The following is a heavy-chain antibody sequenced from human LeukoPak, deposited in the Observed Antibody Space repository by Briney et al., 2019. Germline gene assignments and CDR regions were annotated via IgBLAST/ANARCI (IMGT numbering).Heavy chain of an antibody. Sequence: WGTLRLSCAASGFSFSSYGMSWVRQAPGKGLEWVSAISGSGGSTYYADSVKGRFTISRDNSKNTLFLQMNSLRGEDTAVYYCAKNRTGTTGRDWLDPWGQGTLVTVSS. D-gene: IGHD1-1*01. CDR1: GFSFSSYG. J-gene: IGHJ5*02. CDR2: ISGSGGST. CDR3: AKNRTGTTGRDWLDP. V-gene: IGHV3-23*01.